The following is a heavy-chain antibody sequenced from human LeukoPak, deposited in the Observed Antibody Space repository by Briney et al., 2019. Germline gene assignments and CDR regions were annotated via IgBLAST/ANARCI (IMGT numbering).Heavy chain of an antibody. D-gene: IGHD1-1*01. J-gene: IGHJ5*02. Sequence: SQALSLTCTVSGGSISSGSYYWSWIRQPAGKGLEWIGRIYTSGSTNYNPSLKSRVTISVDTSKNQFSLKLSSVTAADTAVYYCARTSGRWFDPWGQGTLVTVSS. CDR1: GGSISSGSYY. V-gene: IGHV4-61*02. CDR2: IYTSGST. CDR3: ARTSGRWFDP.